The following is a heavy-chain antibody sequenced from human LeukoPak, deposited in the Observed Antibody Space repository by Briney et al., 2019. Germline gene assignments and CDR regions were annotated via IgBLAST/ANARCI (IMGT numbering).Heavy chain of an antibody. V-gene: IGHV4-59*08. Sequence: PSETLSLTCTVSGGSIRSYYWSWIRQPPGKGLEWIGYIYYSGSTNYNPSLKSRVTISVDTSKNQFSLKLSSVTAADTAVYYCARGRCVGSTNCYYFDSWGQGTLVTVSS. CDR3: ARGRCVGSTNCYYFDS. D-gene: IGHD2-2*01. CDR1: GGSIRSYY. J-gene: IGHJ4*02. CDR2: IYYSGST.